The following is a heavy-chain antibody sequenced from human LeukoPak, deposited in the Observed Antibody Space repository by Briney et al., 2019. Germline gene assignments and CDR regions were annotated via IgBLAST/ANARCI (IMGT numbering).Heavy chain of an antibody. CDR2: IIPIFGTA. CDR1: GGTFSSYA. J-gene: IGHJ5*02. V-gene: IGHV1-69*05. D-gene: IGHD3-10*01. CDR3: ARVKYYGSGSYYHYNWFDP. Sequence: SVKVSCKASGGTFSSYAISWVRQAPGQGLEWMGGIIPIFGTANYAQKLQGRVTITTDESTSTAYMELSSLRSEDTAVYYCARVKYYGSGSYYHYNWFDPWGQGTLVTVSS.